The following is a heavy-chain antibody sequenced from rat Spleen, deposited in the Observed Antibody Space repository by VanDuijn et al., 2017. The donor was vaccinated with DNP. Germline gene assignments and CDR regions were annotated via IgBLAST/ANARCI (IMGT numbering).Heavy chain of an antibody. Sequence: EVQLVGSGGGLVQPGRSMKLSCAASGFTFSNFGMTWVRQAPAKGLEWVATISGSGGNTYYRDSVKGRFTISRDNAQSTLDLQMNSLRSDETATYYCARALPGYNYFDYWGQGVMVTVSS. CDR2: ISGSGGNT. CDR3: ARALPGYNYFDY. J-gene: IGHJ2*01. CDR1: GFTFSNFG. D-gene: IGHD1-4*01. V-gene: IGHV5-46*01.